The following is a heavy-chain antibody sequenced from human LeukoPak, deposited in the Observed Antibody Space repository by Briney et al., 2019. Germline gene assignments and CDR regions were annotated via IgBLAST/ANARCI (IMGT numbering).Heavy chain of an antibody. CDR1: GFSFSRYW. CDR2: INSDGSST. D-gene: IGHD1-26*01. CDR3: TTSSGSYRFDP. J-gene: IGHJ5*02. V-gene: IGHV3-74*01. Sequence: PXGSLRLSCAASGFSFSRYWMHWVRQAPGKGLVWVSRINSDGSSTSYADSVKGRFTISRDNAKNTLYLQMNSLRAEDTAVYYCTTSSGSYRFDPWGQGTLVTVSS.